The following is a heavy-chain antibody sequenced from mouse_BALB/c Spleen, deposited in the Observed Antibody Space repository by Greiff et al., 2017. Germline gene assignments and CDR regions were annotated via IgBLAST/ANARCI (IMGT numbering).Heavy chain of an antibody. CDR1: GYTFSSYW. D-gene: IGHD4-1*01. CDR3: ARGDYGTGWYFDV. Sequence: QVQLKESGAELMKPGASVKISCKATGYTFSSYWIEWVKQRPGHGLEWIGEILPGSGSTNYNEKFKGKATFTADTSSNTAYMQLSSLTSEDSAVYYCARGDYGTGWYFDVWGAGTTVTVSS. CDR2: ILPGSGST. V-gene: IGHV1-9*01. J-gene: IGHJ1*01.